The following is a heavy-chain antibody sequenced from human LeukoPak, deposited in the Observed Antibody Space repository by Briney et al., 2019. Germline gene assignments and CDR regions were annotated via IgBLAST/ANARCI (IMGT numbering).Heavy chain of an antibody. Sequence: GGSLRLSCVVSGFTFSDAWMSWVRQAPGKGLEWVGRIKSKIDGGTIDYAAPVKGRFTISRDDSRNTLYLQMNSLKNEDTAVYSCTTRRQDGWWGQGALVTV. CDR2: IKSKIDGGTI. V-gene: IGHV3-15*01. J-gene: IGHJ4*02. CDR3: TTRRQDGW. D-gene: IGHD2-15*01. CDR1: GFTFSDAW.